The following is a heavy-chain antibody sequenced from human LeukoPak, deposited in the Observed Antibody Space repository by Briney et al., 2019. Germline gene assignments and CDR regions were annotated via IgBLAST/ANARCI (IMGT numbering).Heavy chain of an antibody. CDR2: IYYSGST. CDR1: GGSISSYY. V-gene: IGHV4-59*12. Sequence: SETLSLTCTVSGGSISSYYWSWIRQPPGKGLEWIGYIYYSGSTNYNPSLKSRVTISVDTSKNQLSLKLSSVTAADTAVYYCASSSSSWYRVFDYLGQGTLLTVSS. D-gene: IGHD6-13*01. CDR3: ASSSSSWYRVFDY. J-gene: IGHJ4*02.